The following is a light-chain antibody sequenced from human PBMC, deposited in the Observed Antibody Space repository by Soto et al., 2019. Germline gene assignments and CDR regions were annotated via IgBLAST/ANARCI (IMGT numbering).Light chain of an antibody. CDR2: GAS. CDR1: QSVSSSY. V-gene: IGKV3-20*01. CDR3: QQYGSSLRT. Sequence: EIVLTQYPGTLSLSPGERATLSCMASQSVSSSYLAWYQQKPGQAPRLLIYGASSRATGIPDRFSGSGSGTDFTLTISRLEPEDFAVYYCQQYGSSLRTFGQGTKVDIK. J-gene: IGKJ1*01.